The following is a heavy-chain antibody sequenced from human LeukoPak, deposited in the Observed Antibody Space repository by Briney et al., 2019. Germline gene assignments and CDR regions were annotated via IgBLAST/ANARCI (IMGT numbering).Heavy chain of an antibody. D-gene: IGHD1-26*01. J-gene: IGHJ4*02. CDR1: GYRFTSYS. CDR2: IYPGDSDT. CDR3: ARSGGSYFYY. V-gene: IGHV5-51*01. Sequence: PGESLTISCKCSGYRFTSYSIAWLRQMPGKGLEWMGIIYPGDSDTRYSPSFQGQVTISADKSISTAYLQWSSLKASDTAMYYCARSGGSYFYYWGQGTLVTVSS.